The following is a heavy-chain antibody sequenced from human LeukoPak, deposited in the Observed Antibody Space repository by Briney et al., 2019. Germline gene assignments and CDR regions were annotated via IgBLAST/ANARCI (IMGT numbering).Heavy chain of an antibody. D-gene: IGHD3-10*01. Sequence: KTGGSLRLSCAASGLTFSIYGMSWVRQAPGKGLEWVSAISGSGGNTYYADPVKGRFSISRDNSKNTLYLQMNSLRAEDTAVYFCAKDSATYGRFDYWGQGSLVAVSS. CDR3: AKDSATYGRFDY. CDR2: ISGSGGNT. CDR1: GLTFSIYG. J-gene: IGHJ4*02. V-gene: IGHV3-23*01.